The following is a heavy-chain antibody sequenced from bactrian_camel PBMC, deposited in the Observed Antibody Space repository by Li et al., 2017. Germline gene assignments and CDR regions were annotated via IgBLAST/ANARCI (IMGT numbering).Heavy chain of an antibody. J-gene: IGHJ4*01. Sequence: VQLVESGGGSVQAGGFVRLSCQVSGYPNSRNCMGWFRQAPGKEREGVAAIESDGTTSYEDSVKGRFTISQDNAKNTLYLQMNSLKTEDTAVYYCATDPLHIVVVLTRGWGQGTQVTVS. V-gene: IGHV3S53*01. CDR3: ATDPLHIVVVLTRG. CDR2: IESDGTT. CDR1: GYPNSRNC. D-gene: IGHD2*01.